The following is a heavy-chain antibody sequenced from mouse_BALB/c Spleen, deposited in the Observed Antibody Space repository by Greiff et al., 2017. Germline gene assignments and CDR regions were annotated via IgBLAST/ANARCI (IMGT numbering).Heavy chain of an antibody. V-gene: IGHV1-9*01. J-gene: IGHJ2*01. D-gene: IGHD2-14*01. CDR2: ILPGSGST. Sequence: VQLQQSGAELMKPGASVKISCKATGYTFSSYWIEWVKQRPGHGLEWIGEILPGSGSTNYNEKFKGKATFTADTSSNTAYMQLSSLTSEDSAVYYCARREVRGYFDYWGQGTTLTVSS. CDR1: GYTFSSYW. CDR3: ARREVRGYFDY.